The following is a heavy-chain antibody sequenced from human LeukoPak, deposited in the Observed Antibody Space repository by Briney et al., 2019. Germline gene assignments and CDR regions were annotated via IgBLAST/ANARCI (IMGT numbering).Heavy chain of an antibody. CDR1: GYSFTTYW. V-gene: IGHV5-51*01. J-gene: IGHJ4*02. Sequence: GESLKISCKGSGYSFTTYWIGWVRQMPGKGLEWMGIIYPGDSDTRYSPSFQGQVTISADKSISTAYLQWSSLKASDTAMYYCARHQIVGATRSPFDYWGQGTLVAVSS. D-gene: IGHD1-26*01. CDR2: IYPGDSDT. CDR3: ARHQIVGATRSPFDY.